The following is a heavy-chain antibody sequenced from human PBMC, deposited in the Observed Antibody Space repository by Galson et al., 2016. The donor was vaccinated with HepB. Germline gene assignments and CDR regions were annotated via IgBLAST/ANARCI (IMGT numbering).Heavy chain of an antibody. V-gene: IGHV3-48*04. D-gene: IGHD6-13*01. CDR1: GFTFSSYS. J-gene: IGHJ4*02. Sequence: SLRLSCAASGFTFSSYSMNWVRQAPGKGLEWVSYISSSSTIYYADSVKGRFTISRDNAMDSLYLHMSSLRAEDTALYYCTRTISATAGIDWGQGTLVTVSS. CDR2: ISSSSTI. CDR3: TRTISATAGID.